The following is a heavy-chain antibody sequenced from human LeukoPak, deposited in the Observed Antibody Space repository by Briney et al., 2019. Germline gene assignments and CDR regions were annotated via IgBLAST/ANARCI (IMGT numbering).Heavy chain of an antibody. CDR1: GFNFSSYA. J-gene: IGHJ4*02. Sequence: PGGSLRLSCAASGFNFSSYAMHWVRQAPGKGLEWVAVISYDGSNKYYADSVKGRFTISRDNSKNTLYLQMNSLRAEDTAVYYCARDPYCSSTSCYPTFDYWGQGTLVTVSS. CDR3: ARDPYCSSTSCYPTFDY. CDR2: ISYDGSNK. D-gene: IGHD2-2*01. V-gene: IGHV3-30-3*01.